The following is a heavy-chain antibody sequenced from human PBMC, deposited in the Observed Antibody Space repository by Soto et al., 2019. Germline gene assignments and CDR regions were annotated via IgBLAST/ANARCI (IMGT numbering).Heavy chain of an antibody. V-gene: IGHV3-64D*08. Sequence: GGSLRLSCSASGFTFSSYAMHWVRQAPGKGLEYVSAISSNGGSTYYADSVKGRFTISRDNSKNTLYLQMSXLRAEDTAVXXCVKGGRGIAAAGTFDYWGQGTLVTVSS. CDR1: GFTFSSYA. D-gene: IGHD6-13*01. CDR2: ISSNGGST. CDR3: VKGGRGIAAAGTFDY. J-gene: IGHJ4*02.